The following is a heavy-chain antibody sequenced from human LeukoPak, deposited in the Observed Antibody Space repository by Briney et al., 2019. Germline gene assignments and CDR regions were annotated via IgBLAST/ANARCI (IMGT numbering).Heavy chain of an antibody. V-gene: IGHV4-59*01. CDR3: ARTPDPYNWLDP. CDR2: INFSGST. J-gene: IGHJ5*02. CDR1: GGSISSYY. Sequence: SETLSLTCTVSGGSISSYYWSWIRQPPGKVLEWIGYINFSGSTKYKSSLKSRVTISVDTSKNQFSLKLSSVTAADTAVYYCARTPDPYNWLDPWGQGTLVSVSS.